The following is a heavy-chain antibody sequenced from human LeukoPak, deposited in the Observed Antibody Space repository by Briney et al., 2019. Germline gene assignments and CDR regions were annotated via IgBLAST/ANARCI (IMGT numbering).Heavy chain of an antibody. CDR1: GGSISSYY. CDR2: IYYSGST. V-gene: IGHV4-59*01. Sequence: SETLSLTCTVSGGSISSYYWSWIRQPPGKGLEWIGYIYYSGSTNYNPSLKSRATISVDTSKNQFSLKLSSVTAADTAVYYCAGTAFGAFDIWGQGTMVTVSS. CDR3: AGTAFGAFDI. J-gene: IGHJ3*02. D-gene: IGHD5-18*01.